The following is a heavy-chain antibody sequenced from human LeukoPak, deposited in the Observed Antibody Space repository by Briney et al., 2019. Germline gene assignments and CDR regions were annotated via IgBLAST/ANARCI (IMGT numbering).Heavy chain of an antibody. J-gene: IGHJ4*02. D-gene: IGHD1-1*01. CDR2: ISSSSSYI. V-gene: IGHV3-21*01. Sequence: GGSLRLSCAASGFTFSGYSMNWVRQAPGKGLEWVSSISSSSSYIYYADSVKGRFTISRDNSKNTLYLQMNSLRAEDTAVYYCARGTSGGYEGDYWGQGTLVTVSS. CDR1: GFTFSGYS. CDR3: ARGTSGGYEGDY.